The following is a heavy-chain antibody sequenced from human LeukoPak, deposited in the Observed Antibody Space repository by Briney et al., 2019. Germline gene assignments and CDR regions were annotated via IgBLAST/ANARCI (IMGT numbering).Heavy chain of an antibody. Sequence: HPSETLSLTCAVHGGSFSGYYWSWIRQPPGKGLEWIGEINHSGSTNYNPSLKSRVTISVDTSKNQFSLKLSSVTAADTAVYYCARRRFIAARRWFDPWGQGTLVTVSS. J-gene: IGHJ5*02. CDR3: ARRRFIAARRWFDP. D-gene: IGHD6-6*01. V-gene: IGHV4-34*01. CDR2: INHSGST. CDR1: GGSFSGYY.